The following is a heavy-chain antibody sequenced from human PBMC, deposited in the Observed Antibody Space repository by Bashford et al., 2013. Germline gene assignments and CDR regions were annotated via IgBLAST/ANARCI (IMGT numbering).Heavy chain of an antibody. J-gene: IGHJ5*02. CDR3: ARDPEEHQPFWMGWFDP. Sequence: WVRQAPGQGLEWMGIINPSGGSTSYAQNFQDRVTMTTDTSTRTAYMELRSLSSDDTAIYYCARDPEEHQPFWMGWFDPWGQGTLVTVSS. CDR2: INPSGGST. D-gene: IGHD3-3*01. V-gene: IGHV1-46*01.